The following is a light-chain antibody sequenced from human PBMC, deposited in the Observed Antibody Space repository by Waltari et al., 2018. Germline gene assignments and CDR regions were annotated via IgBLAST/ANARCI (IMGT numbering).Light chain of an antibody. CDR1: SGHSSNV. V-gene: IGLV4-69*01. CDR2: VNSDGSH. Sequence: QLVLTQSPSASASLGASVKLTCTLSSGHSSNVIAWLPQRPEKGPRSFLKVNSDGSHNKGDEIPDRCSGSSSGAERDLTISSLQSEDEGDYYCQTGGHGTWVFGGGTKLTVL. J-gene: IGLJ3*02. CDR3: QTGGHGTWV.